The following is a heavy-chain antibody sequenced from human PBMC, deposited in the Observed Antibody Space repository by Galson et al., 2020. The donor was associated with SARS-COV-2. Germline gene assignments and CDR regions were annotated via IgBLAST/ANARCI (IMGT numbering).Heavy chain of an antibody. D-gene: IGHD6-19*01. Sequence: SETLSLTCTVSGGSISSSSYYWGWIRQPPGKGLEWIGSIYYSGSTYYNPSLKSRVTISVDTSKNQFSLKLSSVTAADTAVYYCARPPYSSGWYEDYWYFDLWGRGTLVTVSS. CDR2: IYYSGST. CDR1: GGSISSSSYY. CDR3: ARPPYSSGWYEDYWYFDL. V-gene: IGHV4-39*01. J-gene: IGHJ2*01.